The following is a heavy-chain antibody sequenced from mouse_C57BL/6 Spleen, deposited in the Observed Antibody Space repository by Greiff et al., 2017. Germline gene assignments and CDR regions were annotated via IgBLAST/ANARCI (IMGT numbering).Heavy chain of an antibody. V-gene: IGHV1-15*01. CDR1: GYTFTDYE. J-gene: IGHJ2*01. CDR3: TRRGNPYYFDY. Sequence: QVQLKESGAELVRPGASVTLSCKASGYTFTDYEMHWVKQTPVHGLEWIGAIDPETGGTAYNQKFKGKAILTADKSSSTAYMELRSLTSEDSAVYYCTRRGNPYYFDYWGQGTTLTVSS. CDR2: IDPETGGT.